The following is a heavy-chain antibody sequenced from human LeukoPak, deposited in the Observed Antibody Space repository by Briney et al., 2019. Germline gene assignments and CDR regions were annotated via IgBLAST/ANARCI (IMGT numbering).Heavy chain of an antibody. CDR2: IIPIFGTA. D-gene: IGHD3-10*01. CDR1: GGTFSSYA. CDR3: AIQSPITMVRGDYYYYGMDV. J-gene: IGHJ6*02. V-gene: IGHV1-69*06. Sequence: GASVKVSCKASGGTFSSYAISWVRQAPGQGLEWMGGIIPIFGTANYAQKFQGRVTMTEDTSTDTAYMELSSLRSEDTAVYYCAIQSPITMVRGDYYYYGMDVWGQGTTVTVSS.